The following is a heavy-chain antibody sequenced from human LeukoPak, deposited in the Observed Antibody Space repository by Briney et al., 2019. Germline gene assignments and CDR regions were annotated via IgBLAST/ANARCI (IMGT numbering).Heavy chain of an antibody. CDR3: ARDNDFWSGYYGRDY. D-gene: IGHD3-3*01. CDR1: GGSISSGSYY. V-gene: IGHV4-61*02. Sequence: SETLSLTCTVSGGSISSGSYYWSWIRQPAGKGLEWIGRIYTSGSTNYNPSLKSRVTISVDTSKNQFSLKLSSVTAADTAVYYCARDNDFWSGYYGRDYWGQGTLVTVSS. J-gene: IGHJ4*02. CDR2: IYTSGST.